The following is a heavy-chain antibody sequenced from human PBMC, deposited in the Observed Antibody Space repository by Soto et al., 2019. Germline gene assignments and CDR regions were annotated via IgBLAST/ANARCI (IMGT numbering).Heavy chain of an antibody. CDR1: GGSFSGYY. V-gene: IGHV4-34*01. Sequence: SETLSLTCAVYGGSFSGYYWTWIRQPPGTGLEWIGEINHSGSTNYNPSLKSRVTISVDTSKNQFSLKLTSVTAADTAVYYCARDKITGLLDYWGQGTLVTVS. CDR3: ARDKITGLLDY. J-gene: IGHJ4*02. D-gene: IGHD2-8*02. CDR2: INHSGST.